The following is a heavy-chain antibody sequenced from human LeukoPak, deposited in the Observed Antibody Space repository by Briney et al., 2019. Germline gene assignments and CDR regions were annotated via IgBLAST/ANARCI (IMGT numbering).Heavy chain of an antibody. CDR1: GGSFSGYY. J-gene: IGHJ5*02. Sequence: SETLSLTCAVYGGSFSGYYWSWIRQPPGKGLEWLGEINHSGSTNYNPSLKSRVTISVDTSKNHFSLKLSSVTAADMALYYCARRHYYDTSGYYNWFDPWGQGTLVTVSS. V-gene: IGHV4-34*01. CDR3: ARRHYYDTSGYYNWFDP. D-gene: IGHD3-22*01. CDR2: INHSGST.